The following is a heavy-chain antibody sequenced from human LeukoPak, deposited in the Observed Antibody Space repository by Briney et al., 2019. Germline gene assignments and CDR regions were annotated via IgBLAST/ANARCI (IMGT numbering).Heavy chain of an antibody. Sequence: GGSLRLSCAASGFTFSSYAMHWVRQAPGKGLEWVAVISYDGSNKYYADSVKGRFTISRDNSKNTLYLQMNSLRAEDTAVYYCARGRLSTIRSSYFDYWGQGTLVTVSS. J-gene: IGHJ4*02. V-gene: IGHV3-30*04. CDR3: ARGRLSTIRSSYFDY. CDR1: GFTFSSYA. D-gene: IGHD5/OR15-5a*01. CDR2: ISYDGSNK.